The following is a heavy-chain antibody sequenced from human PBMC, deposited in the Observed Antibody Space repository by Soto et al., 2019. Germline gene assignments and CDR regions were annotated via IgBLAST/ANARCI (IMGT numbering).Heavy chain of an antibody. CDR2: ISHGGST. D-gene: IGHD6-19*01. CDR3: ASLIAVANY. CDR1: GGSISSYW. Sequence: SETLSLTCTVSGGSISSYWWSWVRQPPGKGLEWIGEISHGGSTNYNPSLKSRVTISVDKSKNQFSLKLSSVTAADTAVYYCASLIAVANYWGQGTLVTVSS. V-gene: IGHV4-4*02. J-gene: IGHJ4*02.